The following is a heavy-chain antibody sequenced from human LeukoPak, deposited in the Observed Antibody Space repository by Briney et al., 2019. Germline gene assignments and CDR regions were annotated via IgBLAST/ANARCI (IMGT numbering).Heavy chain of an antibody. CDR1: TFSTPTTSI. D-gene: IGHD1-1*01. CDR2: IVVGSGKT. Sequence: GASVKVSCKAPTFSTPTTSIIQWIRQPRGQRLEWIGWIVVGSGKTECAQKFEQRLTLTREMYTHTVSLEERSQSSDDAPVLYCAAVPGNTGRYNNLEDRGAGTLVTVCS. J-gene: IGHJ4*02. CDR3: AAVPGNTGRYNNLED. V-gene: IGHV1-58*02.